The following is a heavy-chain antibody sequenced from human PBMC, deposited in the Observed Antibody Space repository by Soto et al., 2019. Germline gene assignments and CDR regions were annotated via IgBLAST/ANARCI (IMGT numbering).Heavy chain of an antibody. V-gene: IGHV3-33*01. D-gene: IGHD7-27*01. CDR3: ASDRLGIAPPWDY. CDR1: GFTFSSYG. J-gene: IGHJ4*02. Sequence: QVQLVESGGGVVQPGRSLRLSCAASGFTFSSYGMHWVRQAPGKGLEWVAVIWYDGSNKYYADSVKGRVTISRDNSKHTLYLEMNSLTAEDTAVYCCASDRLGIAPPWDYWGQGTLVTVSS. CDR2: IWYDGSNK.